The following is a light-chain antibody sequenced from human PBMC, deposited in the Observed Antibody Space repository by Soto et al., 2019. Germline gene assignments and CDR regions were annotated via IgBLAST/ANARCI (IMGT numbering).Light chain of an antibody. J-gene: IGLJ2*01. CDR2: EVS. CDR1: SSDVGGHSY. V-gene: IGLV2-14*01. CDR3: SSSRAINLVV. Sequence: QSALTQPASVSGSPGQSISISCTGTSSDVGGHSYVSWYQQHPGRAPKLLIYEVSSRPSGVSHRFSGSKSGNTASLTISGLQTEDEADYYCSSSRAINLVVFGGGTKLTVL.